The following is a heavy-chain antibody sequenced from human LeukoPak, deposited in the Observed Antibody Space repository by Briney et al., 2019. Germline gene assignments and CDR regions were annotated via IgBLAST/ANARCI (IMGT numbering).Heavy chain of an antibody. CDR1: GGSFSGYY. Sequence: SETLSLTCAVYGGSFSGYYWSWIRQPPGKGLEWIGEINHSGSTNYNPSLKSRVTISVDTSKNQFSLKLSSVTAADTAVYYCARVAVLMVYARYYYYGMDVWGQGTTATVSS. CDR3: ARVAVLMVYARYYYYGMDV. D-gene: IGHD2-8*01. V-gene: IGHV4-34*01. CDR2: INHSGST. J-gene: IGHJ6*02.